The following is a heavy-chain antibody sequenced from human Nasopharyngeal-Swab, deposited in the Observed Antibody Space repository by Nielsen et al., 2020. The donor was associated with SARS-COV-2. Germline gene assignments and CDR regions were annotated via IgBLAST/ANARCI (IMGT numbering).Heavy chain of an antibody. CDR3: VKDLGERSAAVGY. V-gene: IGHV3-9*01. CDR1: GFTFNDYA. D-gene: IGHD6-13*01. J-gene: IGHJ4*02. CDR2: IRWNGDSI. Sequence: SLKISCAASGFTFNDYAMHWVRQGPGKGVEWVSGIRWNGDSIGYADSVKGRFFVSRDNAKNSLYLQMNSLGVEDTALYYCVKDLGERSAAVGYWGQGTLVTVSS.